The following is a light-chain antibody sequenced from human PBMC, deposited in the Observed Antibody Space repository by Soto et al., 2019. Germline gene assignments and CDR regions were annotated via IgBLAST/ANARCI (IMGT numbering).Light chain of an antibody. CDR2: GAS. CDR3: QQRSDWPLT. V-gene: IGKV3D-20*02. Sequence: VLTQSPGTLSLSPGEGATLSCRAIQSVSSSYLAWYQQKPGQAPRLLIYGASSRATGIPARFSGSGSGTDFTLTISSLEPEDFAIYYCQQRSDWPLTFGGGTKVDIK. J-gene: IGKJ4*01. CDR1: QSVSSSY.